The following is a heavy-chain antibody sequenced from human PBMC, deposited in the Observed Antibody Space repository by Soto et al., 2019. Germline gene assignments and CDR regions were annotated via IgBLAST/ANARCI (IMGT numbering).Heavy chain of an antibody. Sequence: QVQLVESGGGVVQPGRSLRLSCAASGFPFTSYGMHWVREGPDKGLEWVAIISYDGSDKYYADSVKGRFTISRDNSKNTLYLQIKRLRPEDTALYYCLGGQYYSAYRGQGCLVIV. CDR1: GFPFTSYG. CDR3: LGGQYYSAY. J-gene: IGHJ4*02. V-gene: IGHV3-30*03. D-gene: IGHD3-10*01. CDR2: ISYDGSDK.